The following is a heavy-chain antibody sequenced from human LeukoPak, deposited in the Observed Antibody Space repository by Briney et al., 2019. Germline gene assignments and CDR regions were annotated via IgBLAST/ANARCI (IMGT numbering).Heavy chain of an antibody. D-gene: IGHD3-3*01. CDR3: ARDAQQYYDFWSGYGDAFDI. CDR2: IYYSGST. CDR1: GGSISSYY. V-gene: IGHV4-59*01. J-gene: IGHJ3*02. Sequence: SETLSLTCTVSGGSISSYYWSWIRQPPGKGLEWLGYIYYSGSTNYNPSLKSRVTISVDTSKNQFSLKLSSVTAADTAVYYCARDAQQYYDFWSGYGDAFDIWGQGTMVTVSS.